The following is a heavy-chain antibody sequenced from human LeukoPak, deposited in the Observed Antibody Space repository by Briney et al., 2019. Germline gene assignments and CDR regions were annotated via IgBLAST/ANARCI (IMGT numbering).Heavy chain of an antibody. V-gene: IGHV3-53*01. Sequence: PGRSLRLSCAASGFTVSSNYMSWVRQAPGKGLEWVSVIYSGGSTYYADSVKGRFTISRDNSKNTLYLQMNSLRAEDTAVYYCARLEMATISIDYWGQGTLVTVSS. CDR1: GFTVSSNY. CDR3: ARLEMATISIDY. CDR2: IYSGGST. J-gene: IGHJ4*02. D-gene: IGHD5-24*01.